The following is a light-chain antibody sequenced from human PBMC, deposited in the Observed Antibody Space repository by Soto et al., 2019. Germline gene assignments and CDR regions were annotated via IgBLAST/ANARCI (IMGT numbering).Light chain of an antibody. CDR2: AAS. V-gene: IGKV1-39*01. CDR1: QSISIY. Sequence: DIPMTQSPSSLSASVGDRVTITCRASQSISIYLNWYQQKPGKAPKLLIYAASSLQSGVPSRFSGSGSGTDFTLTISSLQPEDFATYYCQQSDSTPRTFGQGTKLEI. CDR3: QQSDSTPRT. J-gene: IGKJ2*01.